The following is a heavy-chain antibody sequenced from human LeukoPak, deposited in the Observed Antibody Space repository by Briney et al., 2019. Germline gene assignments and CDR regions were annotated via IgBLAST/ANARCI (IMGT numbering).Heavy chain of an antibody. V-gene: IGHV4-39*06. CDR1: GGSISSSSYY. CDR3: ARGDRQQLGYYYYYYMDV. D-gene: IGHD6-13*01. Sequence: SETLSLTCTVYGGSISSSSYYWGWIREPPGKGLEWIGSIYYSGSTYYNPSLKSRVTISVDTSKNQFPLKLSSVTAADTAVYYCARGDRQQLGYYYYYYMDVWGKGTTVTVSS. CDR2: IYYSGST. J-gene: IGHJ6*03.